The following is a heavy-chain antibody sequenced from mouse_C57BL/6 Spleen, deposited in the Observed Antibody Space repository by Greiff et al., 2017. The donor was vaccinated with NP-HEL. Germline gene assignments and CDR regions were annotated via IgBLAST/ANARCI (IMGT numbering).Heavy chain of an antibody. CDR1: GYTFTDYN. D-gene: IGHD1-1*01. J-gene: IGHJ2*01. V-gene: IGHV1-22*01. CDR3: AIYYGSPY. Sequence: VQLKESGPELVKPGASVKMSCKASGYTFTDYNMHWVKQSHGKSLEWIGYINPNNGGTSYNQKFKGKATLTVNKSSSTAYMELRSLTSEDSAVYYCAIYYGSPYWGQGTTLTVSS. CDR2: INPNNGGT.